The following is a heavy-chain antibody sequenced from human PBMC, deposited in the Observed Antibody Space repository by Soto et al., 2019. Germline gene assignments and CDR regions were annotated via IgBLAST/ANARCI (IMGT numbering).Heavy chain of an antibody. V-gene: IGHV3-33*01. CDR1: GFTFSSYG. CDR3: ARREYAHWFLEY. Sequence: GGSLRLSCAASGFTFSSYGMHWVRQAPGKGLEWVAVIWYDGSNKYYADSVKGRFTISRDNSKNTLYLQMNSLRAEDTAVYYCARREYAHWFLEYWGRGTLVTVSS. D-gene: IGHD3-9*01. J-gene: IGHJ4*02. CDR2: IWYDGSNK.